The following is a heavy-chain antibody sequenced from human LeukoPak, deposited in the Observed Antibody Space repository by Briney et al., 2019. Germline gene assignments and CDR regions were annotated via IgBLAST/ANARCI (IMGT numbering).Heavy chain of an antibody. V-gene: IGHV3-30*03. J-gene: IGHJ4*02. Sequence: GRSLRLSCAASGFTFSSYGMHWVRQAPGKGLEWVAVISYDGSNKYYADSMKGRFTISRDNSKNTLYLQMNSLRAEDTAVYYCARARRPDYWGQGTLVTVSS. CDR2: ISYDGSNK. CDR3: ARARRPDY. CDR1: GFTFSSYG.